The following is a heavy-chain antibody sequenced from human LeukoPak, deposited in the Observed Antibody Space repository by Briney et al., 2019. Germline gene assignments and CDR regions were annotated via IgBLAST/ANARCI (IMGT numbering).Heavy chain of an antibody. V-gene: IGHV4-30-4*01. D-gene: IGHD3-10*01. CDR3: ITMVRGVIKY. J-gene: IGHJ4*02. CDR1: GGSISSGDYY. CDR2: IYYSGST. Sequence: SETLSLTCIVSGGSISSGDYYWSWIRQPPGKGLEWIGYIYYSGSTYYNPSLKSRVTISVDTSKNQFSLKLSSVTAADTAVYYCITMVRGVIKYWGQGTLVTVSS.